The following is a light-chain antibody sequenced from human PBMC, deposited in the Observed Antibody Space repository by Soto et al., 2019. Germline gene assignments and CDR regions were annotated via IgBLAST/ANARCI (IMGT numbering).Light chain of an antibody. Sequence: QSVLTQPPSASGTPGQRVTISCSGSSSNIGSNYVYWYQQLTGTAPKLLIYNNGQRPSGVPNRYSGSKSGTSASLAISGLRSEDEADYYCATWHDSLSAWVFGGGTKLTVL. CDR2: NNG. CDR3: ATWHDSLSAWV. CDR1: SSNIGSNY. J-gene: IGLJ3*02. V-gene: IGLV1-47*01.